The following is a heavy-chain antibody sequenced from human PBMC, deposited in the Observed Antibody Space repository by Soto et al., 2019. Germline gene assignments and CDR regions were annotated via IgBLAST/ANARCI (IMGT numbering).Heavy chain of an antibody. CDR3: ARDLAAAGAYYYYGMDV. CDR1: GFTFSSYA. CDR2: ISYDGSNK. V-gene: IGHV3-30-3*01. D-gene: IGHD6-13*01. Sequence: GGSLRLSCAASGFTFSSYAMHWVRQAPGKGLEWVAVISYDGSNKYYADSVKGRFTISRDNSKNTLYLQMNSLRAEDTAVYYCARDLAAAGAYYYYGMDVWGQGTTVTVSS. J-gene: IGHJ6*02.